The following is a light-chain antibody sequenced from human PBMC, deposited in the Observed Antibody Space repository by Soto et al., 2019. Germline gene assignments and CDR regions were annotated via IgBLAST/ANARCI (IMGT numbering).Light chain of an antibody. V-gene: IGLV2-23*01. CDR2: EGS. CDR1: SSDVGSYNL. Sequence: QSALTQPASVSGSPGQSITISCTGTSSDVGSYNLVSWYQQHPGKAPKLMIYEGSKRPSGVSNRFSGSKSGNTASLTISGLQAEDEADYYCCSYAGSYVFGTGTKLTLL. CDR3: CSYAGSYV. J-gene: IGLJ1*01.